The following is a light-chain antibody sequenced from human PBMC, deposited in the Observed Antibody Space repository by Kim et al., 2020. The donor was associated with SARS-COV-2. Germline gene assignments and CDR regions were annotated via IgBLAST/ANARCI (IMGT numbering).Light chain of an antibody. V-gene: IGLV3-21*04. CDR3: QVWDSSSDHLV. J-gene: IGLJ3*02. CDR2: YNS. Sequence: AQGKTARISCGGNHIGSKSVHWYKQRPGQAPVLVIYYNSDRPSGIPERFSGSNSGNTATLTISRVEAGDEADYYCQVWDSSSDHLVFGGGTKVTVL. CDR1: HIGSKS.